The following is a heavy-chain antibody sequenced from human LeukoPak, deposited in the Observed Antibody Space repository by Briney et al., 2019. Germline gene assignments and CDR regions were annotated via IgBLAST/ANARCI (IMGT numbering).Heavy chain of an antibody. CDR1: GFTFSNYN. D-gene: IGHD6-13*01. CDR2: ISDGSSTI. J-gene: IGHJ6*02. V-gene: IGHV3-48*01. CDR3: ARGSVYSSSWYFDYYYGMDV. Sequence: GGSLRLSCAASGFTFSNYNLNWVRQAPGKGLEWVSYISDGSSTIYYADSVRGRFTISRDNSKNTLYLQMNSLRAEDTAVYYCARGSVYSSSWYFDYYYGMDVWGQGTTVTVSS.